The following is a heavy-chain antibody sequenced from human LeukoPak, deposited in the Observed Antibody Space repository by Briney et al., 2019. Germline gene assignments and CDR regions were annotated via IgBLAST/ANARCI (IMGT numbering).Heavy chain of an antibody. V-gene: IGHV3-30*02. J-gene: IGHJ3*02. CDR1: GFTFRSYG. CDR2: IRYDGSNK. CDR3: AKGIAVAVDAFDI. D-gene: IGHD6-19*01. Sequence: GGSLRLSCAASGFTFRSYGMPWARKPPGKGWGGVAFIRYDGSNKYYAESVKGRFTISRDNSKHTLYLQMNSLRAEDTAVYYCAKGIAVAVDAFDIWGQGKMVTVSS.